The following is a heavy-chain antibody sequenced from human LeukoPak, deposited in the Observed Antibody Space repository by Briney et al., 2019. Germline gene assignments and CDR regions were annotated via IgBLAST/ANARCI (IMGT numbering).Heavy chain of an antibody. CDR3: AKAKIQHEGEDY. CDR2: ISGSGGST. Sequence: GGSLRLSCAASGFTFSSYAMSWVRQAPGKGLEWVSAISGSGGSTYYADPVKGRFTISRDNSKNTLYLQMNSLRAEDTAVYYCAKAKIQHEGEDYWGQGTLVTVSS. CDR1: GFTFSSYA. V-gene: IGHV3-23*01. D-gene: IGHD5-18*01. J-gene: IGHJ4*02.